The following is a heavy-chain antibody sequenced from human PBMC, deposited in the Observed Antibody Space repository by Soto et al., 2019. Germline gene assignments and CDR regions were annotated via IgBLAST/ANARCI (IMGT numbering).Heavy chain of an antibody. V-gene: IGHV6-1*01. CDR1: GDSVSSNSAA. Sequence: SQTLSLTCAISGDSVSSNSAALNWIRQSPSRGLEWLGRTYYRSKWYNDYAVSAKSRITINPDTSKNQFSLQLNSVTPEDTAVYYCARGDVWGSYLIDYWGQGTLVTVSS. J-gene: IGHJ4*02. CDR2: TYYRSKWYN. D-gene: IGHD3-16*01. CDR3: ARGDVWGSYLIDY.